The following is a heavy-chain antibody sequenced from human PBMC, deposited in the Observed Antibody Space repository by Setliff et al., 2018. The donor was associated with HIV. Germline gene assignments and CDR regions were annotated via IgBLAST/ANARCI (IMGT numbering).Heavy chain of an antibody. J-gene: IGHJ6*02. V-gene: IGHV3-7*01. CDR3: ARLREYYSYGMDV. CDR2: IKQDGSEK. CDR1: GFTFSSYW. Sequence: GGSLRLSCAASGFTFSSYWMSWVRQAPGKGLEWVANIKQDGSEKYYVDSVKGRFTISRDNAKNSLYLQMNSLRAEDTAVYYCARLREYYSYGMDVWGQGTTVTVSS.